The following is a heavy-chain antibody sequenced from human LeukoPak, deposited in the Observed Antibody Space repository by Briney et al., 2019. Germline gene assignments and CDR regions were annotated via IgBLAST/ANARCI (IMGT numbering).Heavy chain of an antibody. V-gene: IGHV1-2*02. CDR3: ARVPMGATFYYYFDY. CDR2: INPNSGGT. J-gene: IGHJ4*02. D-gene: IGHD1-26*01. Sequence: ASVKVSCKASGYTFTGYYMHWVRQAPGQGLEWMGWINPNSGGTNYAQKFQGRVTMTRDTSISTAYMELSRLRSDDTAVYYCARVPMGATFYYYFDYWGQGTLVTVSS. CDR1: GYTFTGYY.